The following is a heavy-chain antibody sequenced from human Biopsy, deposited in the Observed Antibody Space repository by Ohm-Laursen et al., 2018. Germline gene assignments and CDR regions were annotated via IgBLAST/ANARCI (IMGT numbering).Heavy chain of an antibody. V-gene: IGHV1-2*02. D-gene: IGHD2-15*01. CDR3: AKGQDLRGGAEYFQH. Sequence: ASVKVSCKASGYILSGYYFHWVRQAPGQGLEWMGWISPNSGATNYAQKFQGRVTMTRDTSITTAYMELRRLRSDDTAVYYCAKGQDLRGGAEYFQHWGQGALVTVSS. CDR1: GYILSGYY. CDR2: ISPNSGAT. J-gene: IGHJ1*01.